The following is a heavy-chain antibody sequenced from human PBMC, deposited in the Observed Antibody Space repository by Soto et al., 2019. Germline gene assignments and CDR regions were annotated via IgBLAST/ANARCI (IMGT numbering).Heavy chain of an antibody. CDR1: GFTFSSYA. CDR3: AKDTSRAGAAAEEIDY. D-gene: IGHD6-13*01. Sequence: GGSLRLSCAASGFTFSSYAMSWVRQAPGKGLEWVSAISGSGGSTYYADSVKGRFTISRDNSKNTLYLQMNSLRAEDTAVYYCAKDTSRAGAAAEEIDYWGQGTLVTVSS. CDR2: ISGSGGST. J-gene: IGHJ4*02. V-gene: IGHV3-23*01.